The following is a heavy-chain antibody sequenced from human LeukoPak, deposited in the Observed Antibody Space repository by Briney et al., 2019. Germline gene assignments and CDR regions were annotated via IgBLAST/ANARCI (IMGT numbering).Heavy chain of an antibody. D-gene: IGHD6-13*01. CDR2: ISSSSSYI. CDR1: GFTFSSYS. J-gene: IGHJ4*02. CDR3: ASWVDIAAAGKGVY. V-gene: IGHV3-21*01. Sequence: PGGSLRLSCAASGFTFSSYSMNWVRQAPGKGLEWVSSISSSSSYIYYADSVKGRFTISRDNAKNSLYLQMNSLRAEDTAVYYCASWVDIAAAGKGVYWGQGTLVTVSS.